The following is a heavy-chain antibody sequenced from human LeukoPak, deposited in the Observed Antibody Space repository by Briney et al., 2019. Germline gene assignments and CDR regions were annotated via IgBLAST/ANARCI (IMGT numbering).Heavy chain of an antibody. V-gene: IGHV3-7*01. Sequence: GGSLRLSCAASGFAFSTFWMSWVRQAPGKGLEWVANIRPDGSEKYYVDSVKGRFTITRDNSKNTLYLQMNSLRAEDTAVYYCVRDDDRPDNGLDYWGQGTLVTVSS. CDR1: GFAFSTFW. CDR3: VRDDDRPDNGLDY. CDR2: IRPDGSEK. J-gene: IGHJ4*02. D-gene: IGHD3-22*01.